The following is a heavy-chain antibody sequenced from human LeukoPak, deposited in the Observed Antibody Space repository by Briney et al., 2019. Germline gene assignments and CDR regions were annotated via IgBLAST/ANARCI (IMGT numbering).Heavy chain of an antibody. D-gene: IGHD6-19*01. J-gene: IGHJ4*02. CDR3: AKVGVYSSGWYSDY. Sequence: GGPLRLSCAPSGFTFRSNAMSRVPQVQGKGLEWVSAISGSVGSTYYADSVKGRFTISRDNSKNTLYLEMNSLRAEDTAVYYCAKVGVYSSGWYSDYWGQGTLVTVSS. CDR1: GFTFRSNA. V-gene: IGHV3-23*01. CDR2: ISGSVGST.